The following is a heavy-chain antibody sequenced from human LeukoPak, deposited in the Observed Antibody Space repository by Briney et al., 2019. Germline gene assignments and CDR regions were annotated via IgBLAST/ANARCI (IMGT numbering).Heavy chain of an antibody. V-gene: IGHV4-39*01. Sequence: SETLSLTCTVSGGSISSSSYYWGWIRQPPGKGLEWIGSIYYSGSTYYNPSLKSRVTIPVDTSKNQFSLKLSSVTAADTAVYYCARPAFDSGYYYYYYYMDVWGKGTTVTVSS. CDR1: GGSISSSSYY. J-gene: IGHJ6*03. CDR2: IYYSGST. D-gene: IGHD3-10*01. CDR3: ARPAFDSGYYYYYYYMDV.